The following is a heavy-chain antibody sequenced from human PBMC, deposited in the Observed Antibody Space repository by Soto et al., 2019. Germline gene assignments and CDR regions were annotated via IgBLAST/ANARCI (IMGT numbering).Heavy chain of an antibody. Sequence: GGSLRLSCAASGFTFSSYSMNWVRQAPGKGLEWVSSISSSSSYIYYADSVKGRFTISRDNAKNSLYLQMNSLRAEDTAVYYCARVSVTDMGDYYYYMDVWGKGTTVTVSS. CDR1: GFTFSSYS. D-gene: IGHD2-21*02. J-gene: IGHJ6*03. CDR2: ISSSSSYI. V-gene: IGHV3-21*01. CDR3: ARVSVTDMGDYYYYMDV.